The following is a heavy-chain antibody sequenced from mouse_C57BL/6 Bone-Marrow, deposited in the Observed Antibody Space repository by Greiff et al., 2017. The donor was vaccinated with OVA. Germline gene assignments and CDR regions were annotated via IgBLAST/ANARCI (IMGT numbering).Heavy chain of an antibody. Sequence: VQLQQSGPVLVKPGASVKMSCKASGYTFTDYYMNWVKQSHGKSLEWIGVINPYNGGTSYNQKFKGKATLTVDKSSSTAYMELNSLTSEDSAVYYCASYYDYGDAWFAYWGQGTLVTVSA. D-gene: IGHD2-4*01. CDR2: INPYNGGT. V-gene: IGHV1-19*01. CDR3: ASYYDYGDAWFAY. J-gene: IGHJ3*01. CDR1: GYTFTDYY.